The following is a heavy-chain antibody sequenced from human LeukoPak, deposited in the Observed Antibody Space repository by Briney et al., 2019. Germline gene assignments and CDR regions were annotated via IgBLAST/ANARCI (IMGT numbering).Heavy chain of an antibody. J-gene: IGHJ4*02. CDR2: ISTDGSNT. D-gene: IGHD6-19*01. CDR1: GFTFSSYW. Sequence: PGGSLRLSCAASGFTFSSYWMHWVRQGPGKGLVWVSRISTDGSNTNYADSVKGRFTFSRDNAKNTLYLQMNSLRAEDTAVYYCARVKGSGWYAVDYWGQGTLVTVSS. CDR3: ARVKGSGWYAVDY. V-gene: IGHV3-74*01.